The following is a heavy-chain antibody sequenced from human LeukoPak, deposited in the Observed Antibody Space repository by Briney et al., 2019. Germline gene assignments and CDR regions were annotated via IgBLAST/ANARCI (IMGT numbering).Heavy chain of an antibody. V-gene: IGHV4-59*12. D-gene: IGHD1-26*01. Sequence: CKPSLKSRVTISLDTSKNQFSLKLSSVTAADTAVYYCARGWELQTFDYWGQGTLVTVSS. J-gene: IGHJ4*02. CDR3: ARGWELQTFDY.